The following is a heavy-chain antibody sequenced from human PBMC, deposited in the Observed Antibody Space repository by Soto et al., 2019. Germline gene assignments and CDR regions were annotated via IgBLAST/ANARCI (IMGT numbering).Heavy chain of an antibody. J-gene: IGHJ5*02. CDR2: TYYRSKWYN. CDR3: ARDRYSSSSNNWFDP. Sequence: QTRSLTCAIAVVSVCSNSAAWNWIRQSPSRGLEWLGRTYYRSKWYNDYAVSVKSRITINPDTSKNQFSLQLNSVTPEDTAVYYCARDRYSSSSNNWFDPWGQGTLVTV. D-gene: IGHD6-6*01. V-gene: IGHV6-1*01. CDR1: VVSVCSNSAA.